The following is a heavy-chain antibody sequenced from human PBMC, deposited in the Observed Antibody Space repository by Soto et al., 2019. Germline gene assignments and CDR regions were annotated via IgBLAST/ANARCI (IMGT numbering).Heavy chain of an antibody. CDR1: GFTFSNYG. Sequence: EVQLVNSGGGLVQPGGSLRLSCAASGFTFSNYGMNWVRQAPGKGLEWVSYISSSSGTTDYADYVKGRFTISRDNAKNSMVLQKNSPGSRGTACQYCARGGAGRPDYWGQGTLVIVSS. CDR3: ARGGAGRPDY. V-gene: IGHV3-48*01. D-gene: IGHD6-13*01. J-gene: IGHJ4*02. CDR2: ISSSSGTT.